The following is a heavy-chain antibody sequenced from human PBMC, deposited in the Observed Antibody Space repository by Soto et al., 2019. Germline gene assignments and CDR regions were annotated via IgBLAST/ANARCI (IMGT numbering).Heavy chain of an antibody. V-gene: IGHV3-11*06. D-gene: IGHD4-17*01. CDR2: ISSSDGSST. CDR1: GFTFSDYY. J-gene: IGHJ4*02. Sequence: GGSLRLSCAASGFTFSDYYVSWIRQAPGKGLEWVSYISSSDGSSTTYADSVKGRFTISRDNAKNTLYLQMNGLRAEDTALYYCVRNDYGADYWGQGTLVTVSS. CDR3: VRNDYGADY.